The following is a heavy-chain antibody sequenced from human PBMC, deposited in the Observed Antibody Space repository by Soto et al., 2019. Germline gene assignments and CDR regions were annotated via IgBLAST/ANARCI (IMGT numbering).Heavy chain of an antibody. Sequence: QVQLQESGPGLVKPSETLSLTCTVSGDSISSFYWSWIRQPPGKGLEWIGYISYSGSTNYNPSLKGRVPIAVXTXXXQXXLKLTSVTAADTAVYDCAREGLITGTTYYYYGMDVWGQGTTVTVSS. D-gene: IGHD1-7*01. V-gene: IGHV4-59*01. J-gene: IGHJ6*02. CDR1: GDSISSFY. CDR2: ISYSGST. CDR3: AREGLITGTTYYYYGMDV.